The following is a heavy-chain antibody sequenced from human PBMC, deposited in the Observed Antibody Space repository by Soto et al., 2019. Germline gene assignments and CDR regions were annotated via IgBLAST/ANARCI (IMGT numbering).Heavy chain of an antibody. V-gene: IGHV4-59*08. Sequence: SETLSLTCTVSGGSISSYYWSWIRQPPGKGLEWIGYIYYSGSTNYNPSLKSRVTISVDTSKNQFSLKLSSVTAADTAVYYCARHGRFLEWSRYYYMDVWGKGTTVTVSS. CDR2: IYYSGST. D-gene: IGHD3-3*01. CDR1: GGSISSYY. CDR3: ARHGRFLEWSRYYYMDV. J-gene: IGHJ6*03.